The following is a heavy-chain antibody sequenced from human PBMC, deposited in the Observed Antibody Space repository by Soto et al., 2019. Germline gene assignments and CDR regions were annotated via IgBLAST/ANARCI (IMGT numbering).Heavy chain of an antibody. J-gene: IGHJ4*02. Sequence: GGSLRLSCAAYGFTFSSYAMSWVRQAPGKXLEWVSAISGSGGSTYYADSVKGRFTISRDNSKNTLYLQMNSLRAEDTAVYYCAKVPPDENYYDSSGYLDYWGQGTLVTVSS. V-gene: IGHV3-23*01. CDR3: AKVPPDENYYDSSGYLDY. CDR2: ISGSGGST. D-gene: IGHD3-22*01. CDR1: GFTFSSYA.